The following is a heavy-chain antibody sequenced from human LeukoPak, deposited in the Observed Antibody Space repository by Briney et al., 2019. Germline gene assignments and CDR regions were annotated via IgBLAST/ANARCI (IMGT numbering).Heavy chain of an antibody. CDR2: INPNSAST. Sequence: GGSVKVSCKTSGYTFTDYDVHWVRQAPGQGLEWMGWINPNSASTNYAQRLQGRVTFTRDTSLSIAYMELSSLTSEDAAVYFCARGDFGETNTAFDVWGQGTLVAVSS. CDR1: GYTFTDYD. J-gene: IGHJ3*01. V-gene: IGHV1-8*03. D-gene: IGHD4-17*01. CDR3: ARGDFGETNTAFDV.